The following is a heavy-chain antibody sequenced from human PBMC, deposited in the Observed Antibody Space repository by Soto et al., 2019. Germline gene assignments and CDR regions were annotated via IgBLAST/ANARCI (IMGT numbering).Heavy chain of an antibody. CDR1: GFTFSSYS. CDR3: ARESPDAGYDFWSGYYHYFDY. J-gene: IGHJ4*02. CDR2: ISSSSSTI. Sequence: GGSLRLSCAASGFTFSSYSMNWFRQAPGKGLEWVSYISSSSSTIYYADSVKGRFTISRDNAKNSLYLQMNSLRDEDTAVYYCARESPDAGYDFWSGYYHYFDYWGQGTLVTVSS. V-gene: IGHV3-48*02. D-gene: IGHD3-3*01.